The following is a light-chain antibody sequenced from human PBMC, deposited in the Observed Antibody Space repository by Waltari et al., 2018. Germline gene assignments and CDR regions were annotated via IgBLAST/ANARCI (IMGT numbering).Light chain of an antibody. J-gene: IGLJ3*02. CDR1: HGTGTSGHY. V-gene: IGLV7-46*01. CDR2: VTP. Sequence: QPVVTRERSLSVSPGGTVTPTCGSSHGTGTSGHYPYWFQQKPGQARRTLINVTPIKHSWTPARFSGSLLGGKSALTLSGALPEDEAEYYCLLCYSGVGVFGGGTKLTVL. CDR3: LLCYSGVGV.